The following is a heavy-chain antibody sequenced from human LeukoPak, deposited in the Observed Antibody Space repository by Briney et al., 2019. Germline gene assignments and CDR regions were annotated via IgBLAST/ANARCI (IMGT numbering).Heavy chain of an antibody. CDR2: ISHSGST. V-gene: IGHV4-34*08. CDR3: VTYYYGSSAPKRNY. CDR1: GFTVSSNY. J-gene: IGHJ4*02. Sequence: GSLRLSCAASGFTVSSNYMSWIRQPPGKGLEWIGEISHSGSTTYNPSLRSRVTISGDTSKKQFSLKLSSVTAADTAVYYCVTYYYGSSAPKRNYWGQGILDTVSS. D-gene: IGHD3-22*01.